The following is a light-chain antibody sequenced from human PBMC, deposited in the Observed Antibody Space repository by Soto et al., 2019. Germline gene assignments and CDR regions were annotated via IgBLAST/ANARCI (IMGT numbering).Light chain of an antibody. CDR1: PSVGSN. CDR3: QQYDNWPKT. J-gene: IGKJ1*01. V-gene: IGKV3-15*01. CDR2: GSS. Sequence: ELVMTQSLATVSVSPGGRGPLSGRASPSVGSNLAWYQQKPGQAPRLLIYGSSARATGIPDRLSGSGSGTEVTLTINSLQSEEGAVDYGQQYDNWPKTVGEGIKVGIK.